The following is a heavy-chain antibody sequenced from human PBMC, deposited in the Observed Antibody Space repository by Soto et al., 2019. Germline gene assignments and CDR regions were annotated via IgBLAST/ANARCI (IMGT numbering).Heavy chain of an antibody. J-gene: IGHJ6*03. CDR3: AREAVGSGYYMDV. CDR1: GCTFSSFG. Sequence: GGSLSLSSAASGCTFSSFGRHWVRPDPGKGLEWVAVICYDGSNKYYADSVKGRFTISRDNSKNTLYLQMNSLRAEDTAVYHCAREAVGSGYYMDVWGKGTTVTVSS. V-gene: IGHV3-33*01. CDR2: ICYDGSNK. D-gene: IGHD2-15*01.